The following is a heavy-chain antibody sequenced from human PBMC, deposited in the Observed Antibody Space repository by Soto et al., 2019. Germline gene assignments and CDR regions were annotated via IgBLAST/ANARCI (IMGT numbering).Heavy chain of an antibody. CDR1: GFSFSNYA. CDR2: FSACGRT. D-gene: IGHD4-17*01. Sequence: EVQLLESGGALVQPGGSLRLSCAASGFSFSNYALSWVRQAPGKGLEWVSTFSACGRTYYADSVKGRFTIARDSSQNTVKLQISILRPEDTAVYYCAKESMPEHYGDTLFDYWGQGTRVTVSS. J-gene: IGHJ4*02. CDR3: AKESMPEHYGDTLFDY. V-gene: IGHV3-23*01.